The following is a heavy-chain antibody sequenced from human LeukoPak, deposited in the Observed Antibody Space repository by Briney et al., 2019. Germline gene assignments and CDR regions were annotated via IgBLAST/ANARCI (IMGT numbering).Heavy chain of an antibody. J-gene: IGHJ4*02. V-gene: IGHV1-2*02. Sequence: GASVKVSCKASGYSFTGSFIYWVRQAPGQGLECMGWLNTDNGGVKYAQKFQGRVTMTTDTSISTAYMELRGLRSDDTAVYYCARDGRTCSGDSCYSFFDYWGQGTLVSVSS. CDR3: ARDGRTCSGDSCYSFFDY. CDR1: GYSFTGSF. CDR2: LNTDNGGV. D-gene: IGHD2-15*01.